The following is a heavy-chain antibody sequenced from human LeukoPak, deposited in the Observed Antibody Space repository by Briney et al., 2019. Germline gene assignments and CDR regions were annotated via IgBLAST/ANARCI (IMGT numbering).Heavy chain of an antibody. Sequence: ASVKVSCKASGYTFTSYYMHWVRQAPGQGLEWMGIINPSGGSTSYAQKFQGRVTMTRDTSTSTVYMELSSLRSEDTAVYYCARGSKLITFGGVIVRWFDPWGQGTLVTVSS. CDR2: INPSGGST. D-gene: IGHD3-16*02. CDR1: GYTFTSYY. J-gene: IGHJ5*02. V-gene: IGHV1-46*01. CDR3: ARGSKLITFGGVIVRWFDP.